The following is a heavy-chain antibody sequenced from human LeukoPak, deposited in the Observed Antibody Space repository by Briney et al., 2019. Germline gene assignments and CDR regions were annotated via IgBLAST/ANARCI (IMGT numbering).Heavy chain of an antibody. CDR2: ISAYNGNT. CDR3: ARDIVVVPAANAPYYYYYGMDV. J-gene: IGHJ6*02. Sequence: GASVKGSCKASGYTFTSYGISWVRQAPGQGLEWMGWISAYNGNTDYAQKLQGRVTMTTDTSTSTAYMELRSLRSDDTAVYYCARDIVVVPAANAPYYYYYGMDVWGQGTTVTVSS. CDR1: GYTFTSYG. D-gene: IGHD2-2*01. V-gene: IGHV1-18*01.